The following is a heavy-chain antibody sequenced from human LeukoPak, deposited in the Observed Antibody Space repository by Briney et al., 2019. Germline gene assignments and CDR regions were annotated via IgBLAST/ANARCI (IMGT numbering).Heavy chain of an antibody. D-gene: IGHD1-1*01. J-gene: IGHJ4*01. CDR3: ARDNDKVVDH. V-gene: IGHV1-18*01. CDR1: GYTFSNYG. Sequence: ASVKVSCKTSGYTFSNYGISWVRQAPGQGLEWMGWITAYNGNRLYAQRYQGRITLTTDTSTSTSYMELRSLEYDDTAIYYCARDNDKVVDHWGQGTLVTVSS. CDR2: ITAYNGNR.